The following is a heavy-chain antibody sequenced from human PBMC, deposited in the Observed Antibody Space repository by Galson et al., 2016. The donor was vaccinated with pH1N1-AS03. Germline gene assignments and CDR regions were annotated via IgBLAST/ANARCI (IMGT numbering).Heavy chain of an antibody. CDR1: GFTFSTYA. CDR2: ISGADLST. V-gene: IGHV3-23*01. Sequence: SLRLSCAASGFTFSTYAMSWVRQAPGKGLEWVSSISGADLSTYYADSVKGRFTVSRDNSKNTLYLQMNGQRAEDTAIYYCANPRASGTPVVTILDYWGQGILVTVSS. CDR3: ANPRASGTPVVTILDY. D-gene: IGHD3-3*01. J-gene: IGHJ4*02.